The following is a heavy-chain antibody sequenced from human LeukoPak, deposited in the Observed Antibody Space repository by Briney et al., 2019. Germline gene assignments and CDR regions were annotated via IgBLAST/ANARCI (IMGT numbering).Heavy chain of an antibody. CDR1: GGTFGSYA. V-gene: IGHV1-8*02. CDR3: ARAVPFDY. J-gene: IGHJ4*02. Sequence: ASVKVSCKASGGTFGSYAISWVRQAPGQGLEWMGWMNPNSGNTGYAQKFQGRVTMTRNTSISTAYMELSSLRSEDTAVYYCARAVPFDYWGQGTLVTVSS. CDR2: MNPNSGNT. D-gene: IGHD2-2*01.